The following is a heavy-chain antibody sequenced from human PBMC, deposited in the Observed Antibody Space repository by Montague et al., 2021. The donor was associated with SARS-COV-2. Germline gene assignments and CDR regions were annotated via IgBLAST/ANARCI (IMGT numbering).Heavy chain of an antibody. V-gene: IGHV2-5*02. CDR3: THYSTSTGGT. J-gene: IGHJ5*02. D-gene: IGHD2-2*01. CDR1: GFSLTTSGVS. Sequence: PALVKPTQTLTLTCTFSGFSLTTSGVSVNWIRQPPGKALEWLAPCYWGDDKRYSSSLGSRLTITKDTAKNQVVLTMTNMHPVDTATYFCTHYSTSTGGTWGQGAPVTVS. CDR2: CYWGDDK.